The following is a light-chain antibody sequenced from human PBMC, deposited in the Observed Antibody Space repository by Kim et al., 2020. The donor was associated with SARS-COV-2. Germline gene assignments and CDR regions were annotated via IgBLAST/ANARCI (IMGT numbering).Light chain of an antibody. V-gene: IGKV1-39*01. CDR1: QSISSY. CDR3: QQSNSTSYT. Sequence: DIQMTQSPSSLSASVGDRVTITCRASQSISSYLNWYQQKPGKAPKVLIYAASSLQSGVPSRFSGSGSGTDFTLTISSLQPDDFATYYCQQSNSTSYTFGQGTKLEI. CDR2: AAS. J-gene: IGKJ2*01.